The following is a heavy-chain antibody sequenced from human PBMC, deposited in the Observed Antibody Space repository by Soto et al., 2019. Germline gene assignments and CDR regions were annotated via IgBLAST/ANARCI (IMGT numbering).Heavy chain of an antibody. J-gene: IGHJ6*02. Sequence: SVKVSCKASGGTFSSYAISWVRQAPGQGLEWMGGIIPIFGTANYAQKFQGRVTITADESTSTAYMELSSLRSEDTAVYYCSTGYSSGWYGGVGMDVWGQGTTATVSS. CDR2: IIPIFGTA. CDR3: STGYSSGWYGGVGMDV. CDR1: GGTFSSYA. V-gene: IGHV1-69*13. D-gene: IGHD6-19*01.